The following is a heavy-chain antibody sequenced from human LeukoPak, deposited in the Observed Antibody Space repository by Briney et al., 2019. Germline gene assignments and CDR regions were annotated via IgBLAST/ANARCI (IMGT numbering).Heavy chain of an antibody. J-gene: IGHJ5*02. CDR3: ARTGSSGIDP. D-gene: IGHD3-10*01. CDR1: GGSFSVYY. Sequence: PSETLSLTCAVYGGSFSVYYWSWIRQPPGKGLEWIGQIENSGSTKYNPSLKSRVTISVDTSKNQFSLKLGSVTAADTAVYYCARTGSSGIDPWGQGTLVTVSS. CDR2: IENSGST. V-gene: IGHV4-34*01.